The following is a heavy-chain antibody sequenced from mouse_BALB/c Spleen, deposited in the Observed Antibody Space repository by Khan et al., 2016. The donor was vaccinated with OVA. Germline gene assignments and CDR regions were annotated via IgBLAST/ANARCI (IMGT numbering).Heavy chain of an antibody. CDR3: ARGGYGGFAY. CDR1: GYTFTSYD. J-gene: IGHJ3*01. V-gene: IGHV1-85*01. Sequence: QVQLQQSGAELVKPGASVKLSCKATGYTFTSYDINWVRQRPEQGLEWIGWMFPGDGSTKYNENFRGKATLTTDKSSSTAYMQLSRLTSEDSGAYLCARGGYGGFAYWGQGTLVTVSA. CDR2: MFPGDGST. D-gene: IGHD2-14*01.